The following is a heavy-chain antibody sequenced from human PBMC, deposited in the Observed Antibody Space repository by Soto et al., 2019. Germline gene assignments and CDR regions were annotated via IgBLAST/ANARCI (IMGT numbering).Heavy chain of an antibody. Sequence: SETLSLTCAVSGGSISSGGYSWSWIRQPPGKGLEWIGYIYHSGSTYYNPSLKSRVTISVDRSKNQFSLKLSSVTAADTAVYYCARCLSGRTRVGWFDLWGQGTLVTVSS. CDR3: ARCLSGRTRVGWFDL. V-gene: IGHV4-30-2*01. CDR1: GGSISSGGYS. J-gene: IGHJ5*02. D-gene: IGHD1-7*01. CDR2: IYHSGST.